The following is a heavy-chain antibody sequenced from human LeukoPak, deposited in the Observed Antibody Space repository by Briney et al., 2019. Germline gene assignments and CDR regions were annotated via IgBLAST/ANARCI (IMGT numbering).Heavy chain of an antibody. CDR2: ISSSSSYI. V-gene: IGHV3-21*04. Sequence: GGSLRLSCAASGFTFSSYSMNWVSQAPGKGLEWVSSISSSSSYIYYADSVKGRFTISRDNSKNTLYLQMNSLRVDDTAAYYCATISGSFEYLDYWGQGTLVTVSS. D-gene: IGHD1-26*01. J-gene: IGHJ4*02. CDR3: ATISGSFEYLDY. CDR1: GFTFSSYS.